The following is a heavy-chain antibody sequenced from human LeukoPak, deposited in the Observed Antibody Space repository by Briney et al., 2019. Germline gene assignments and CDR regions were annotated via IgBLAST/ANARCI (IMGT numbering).Heavy chain of an antibody. CDR1: GGSISSNDHY. D-gene: IGHD2-21*02. CDR2: MYHSGST. V-gene: IGHV4-30-4*01. Sequence: TLSLTCSVSGGSISSNDHYWSWIRQPPGKGLEWIGYMYHSGSTFRNPALKSRVTISLGPSRNEFSLKLSSVTAADTAVYYCARDRCGGDCYKGPNYYYYGMDVWGQGTTVTVSS. CDR3: ARDRCGGDCYKGPNYYYYGMDV. J-gene: IGHJ6*02.